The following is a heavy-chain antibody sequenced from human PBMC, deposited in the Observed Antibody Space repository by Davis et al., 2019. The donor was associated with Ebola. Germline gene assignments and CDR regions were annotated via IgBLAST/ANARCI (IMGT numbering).Heavy chain of an antibody. V-gene: IGHV3-74*01. CDR3: ARGGFAGATPDL. CDR1: GFTFDDYS. J-gene: IGHJ5*02. CDR2: VNNDGSST. Sequence: GESLKISCAASGFTFDDYSMHWVRQAPGKGLEWVSYVNNDGSSTTYADSVKGRFTSSRDNFKNTLYLQMNSLRAEDTAVYYCARGGFAGATPDLWGQGTLVTVSS. D-gene: IGHD1-26*01.